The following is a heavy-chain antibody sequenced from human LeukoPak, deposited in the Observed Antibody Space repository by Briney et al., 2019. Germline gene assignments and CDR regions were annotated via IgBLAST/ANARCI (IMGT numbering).Heavy chain of an antibody. V-gene: IGHV3-23*01. CDR2: ISGSGGST. J-gene: IGHJ6*03. CDR1: GFTFSSYA. D-gene: IGHD2-2*01. Sequence: GGSLRLSCAASGFTFSSYAMSWVRQAPGKGLEWVSAISGSGGSTYYADSVKGRFTISRDNSKNTLYLQMNSLRAEDTAVYYCAKASKYCSSTSCRYYYYMDVWGKGTTVTVSS. CDR3: AKASKYCSSTSCRYYYYMDV.